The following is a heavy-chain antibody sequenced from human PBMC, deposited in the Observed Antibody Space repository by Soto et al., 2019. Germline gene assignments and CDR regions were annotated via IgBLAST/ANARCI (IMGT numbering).Heavy chain of an antibody. CDR1: GFTVSNNY. CDR3: AKATATGGGAFDI. CDR2: IYSGGYT. V-gene: IGHV3-53*01. Sequence: PGGSLRLSCAVSGFTVSNNYMSWVRQAPGKGLEGVSVIYSGGYTAYGDSVKGRFTISRDNSKNTLYLQMNSLRADDTAVYYCAKATATGGGAFDICGQGTMVTVSS. D-gene: IGHD2-8*02. J-gene: IGHJ3*02.